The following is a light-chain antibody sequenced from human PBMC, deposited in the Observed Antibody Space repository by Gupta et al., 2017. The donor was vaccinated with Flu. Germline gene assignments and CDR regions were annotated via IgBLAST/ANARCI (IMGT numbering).Light chain of an antibody. Sequence: GQTARITCSGDAVPKKYAYWYQQKSGQATVLGIYDDSKRPSGIPERFSGSSSGTMATVTITVAQVEDEADYYCYSTDSSGNQRVFGAETKLTVL. CDR3: YSTDSSGNQRV. J-gene: IGLJ2*01. CDR2: DDS. V-gene: IGLV3-10*01. CDR1: AVPKKY.